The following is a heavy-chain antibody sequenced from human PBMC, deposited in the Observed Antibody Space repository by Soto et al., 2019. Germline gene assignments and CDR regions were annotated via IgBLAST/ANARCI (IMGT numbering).Heavy chain of an antibody. Sequence: SLRLSCSASLFTFSSYGMTWVLQTPGKWLELVSSIFGVGVNIFHADSVKGRFTISRDNSKNTLYLQMNSLRADDTAIYYCAKIIDSSGINYWGQGTQVTVSS. CDR1: LFTFSSYG. J-gene: IGHJ4*02. D-gene: IGHD6-6*01. CDR3: AKIIDSSGINY. V-gene: IGHV3-23*01. CDR2: IFGVGVNI.